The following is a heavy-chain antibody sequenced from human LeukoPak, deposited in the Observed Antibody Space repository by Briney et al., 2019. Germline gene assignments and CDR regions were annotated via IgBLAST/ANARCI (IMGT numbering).Heavy chain of an antibody. D-gene: IGHD6-19*01. CDR1: GFTFSSYW. Sequence: GGSLRLSCAASGFTFSSYWMSWVRQAPGKGLEWVANIKQDGSEKYYVDSVKGRFTIPRDNAKNSLYLQMNSLRAEDTAVYYCARVRGNRQWLVPRHYDYWGQGTLVTVSS. CDR3: ARVRGNRQWLVPRHYDY. CDR2: IKQDGSEK. J-gene: IGHJ4*02. V-gene: IGHV3-7*01.